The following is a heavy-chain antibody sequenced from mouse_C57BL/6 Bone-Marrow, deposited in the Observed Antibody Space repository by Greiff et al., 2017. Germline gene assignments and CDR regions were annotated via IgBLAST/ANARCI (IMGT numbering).Heavy chain of an antibody. Sequence: VQLKQSGAELVRPGASVKLSCTASGFNIKDDYMHWVKQRPEQGLEWIGWIDPENGDTEYASKFQGKATITADTSSNTAYLQLSSLTSEDTAVYYCTNPVEADFDYWGQGTTLTVSS. CDR3: TNPVEADFDY. CDR1: GFNIKDDY. J-gene: IGHJ2*01. D-gene: IGHD1-1*01. V-gene: IGHV14-4*01. CDR2: IDPENGDT.